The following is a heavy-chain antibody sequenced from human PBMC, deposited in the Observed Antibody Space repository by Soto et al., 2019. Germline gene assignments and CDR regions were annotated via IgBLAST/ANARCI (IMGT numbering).Heavy chain of an antibody. CDR1: GYTFSDYD. J-gene: IGHJ4*02. D-gene: IGHD2-2*01. V-gene: IGHV1-8*01. Sequence: QVQLVQSGAEVRKPGASVKVSCKASGYTFSDYDIGWVRQATGQGLEWMGWMNPNSANTGYAQKFQGRVTMTRDTSISPAYMELNSLTSDDTAVYYCARAIRNQLFCGHWGQGTLVTVSS. CDR2: MNPNSANT. CDR3: ARAIRNQLFCGH.